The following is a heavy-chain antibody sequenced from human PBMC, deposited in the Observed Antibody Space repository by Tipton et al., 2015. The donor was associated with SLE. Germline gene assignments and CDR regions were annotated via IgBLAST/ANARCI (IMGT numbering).Heavy chain of an antibody. Sequence: TLSLTCALYGGSFSGYYWSWIRQPPGKGLEWIGEINHSGSTNYNPSLKSRVTISVDTSKNQFSLKLSSVTAADTAVYYCWRRGMDVWGQGTTVTVSS. CDR2: INHSGST. J-gene: IGHJ6*02. V-gene: IGHV4-34*01. CDR3: WRRGMDV. CDR1: GGSFSGYY.